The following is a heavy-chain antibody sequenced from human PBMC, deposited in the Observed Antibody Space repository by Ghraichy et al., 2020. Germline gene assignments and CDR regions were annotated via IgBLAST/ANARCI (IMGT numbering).Heavy chain of an antibody. D-gene: IGHD3-3*01. J-gene: IGHJ6*02. CDR1: GGSISSSSYY. CDR3: ARHEFKPVDWSGYYTGYYYYYGMDV. Sequence: SETLSLTCTVSGGSISSSSYYWGWIRQPPGKGLEWIGSIYYSGSTYYNPSLKSRVTISVDTSKNQFSLKLSSVTAADTAVYYCARHEFKPVDWSGYYTGYYYYYGMDVWGQGTTVTVSS. V-gene: IGHV4-39*07. CDR2: IYYSGST.